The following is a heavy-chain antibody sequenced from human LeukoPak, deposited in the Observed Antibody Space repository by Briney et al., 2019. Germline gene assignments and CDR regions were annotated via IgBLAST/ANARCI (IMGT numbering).Heavy chain of an antibody. D-gene: IGHD6-13*01. Sequence: PGGSLRLSCAASGFTFSSYGMHWVRQAPGKGLEWVAVISYDGSNKYYAGSVKGRFTISRDNSKNTLYLQMNSLRAEDTAVYYCAKPKQLVRSGYFDYWGQGTLVTVSS. CDR3: AKPKQLVRSGYFDY. CDR1: GFTFSSYG. J-gene: IGHJ4*02. CDR2: ISYDGSNK. V-gene: IGHV3-30*18.